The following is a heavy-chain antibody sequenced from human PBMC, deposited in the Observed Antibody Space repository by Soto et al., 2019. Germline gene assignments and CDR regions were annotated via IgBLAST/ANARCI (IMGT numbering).Heavy chain of an antibody. CDR1: GGTVETYA. V-gene: IGHV1-69*06. CDR2: IIPMFDSA. Sequence: QVQLVQSGAEVKKPGSSVKVSCKASGGTVETYAISWVRQAPGQGLEWVGGIIPMFDSASHAQKFQGRVTVTADTSTNVVYMEMTSLRSDDTAIYFCARDPQGANYFGSGSYFDFWGQGPLVTVSS. J-gene: IGHJ4*02. CDR3: ARDPQGANYFGSGSYFDF. D-gene: IGHD3-10*01.